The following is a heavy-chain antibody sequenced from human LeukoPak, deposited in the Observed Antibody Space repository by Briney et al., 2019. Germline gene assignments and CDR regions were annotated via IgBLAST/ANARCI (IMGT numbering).Heavy chain of an antibody. CDR2: IIPILNVP. CDR3: ARDQPRARYFDY. J-gene: IGHJ4*02. Sequence: SVKVSCKASGGIFNDYSISWVRQAPGQGLEWMGRIIPILNVPNYAQKFEGRVTITADKSTNTAYMELSSLKSEDTAAYFCARDQPRARYFDYWGQGALVSVPS. D-gene: IGHD2-15*01. V-gene: IGHV1-69*04. CDR1: GGIFNDYS.